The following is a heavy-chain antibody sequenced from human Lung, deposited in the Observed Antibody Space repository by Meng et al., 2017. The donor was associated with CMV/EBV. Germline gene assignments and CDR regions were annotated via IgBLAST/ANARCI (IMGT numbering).Heavy chain of an antibody. V-gene: IGHV1-46*01. Sequence: ASVKVSCKASGFALTNYYMHWVRQAPGQGLEWMGSISPSGSSAHYAQKFQGRVTMTRDTSTSTVYMELSSLRSEDTAVYYCAKDSGVWSFDYWGQGTVVTVSS. CDR3: AKDSGVWSFDY. J-gene: IGHJ4*02. D-gene: IGHD6-19*01. CDR1: GFALTNYY. CDR2: ISPSGSSA.